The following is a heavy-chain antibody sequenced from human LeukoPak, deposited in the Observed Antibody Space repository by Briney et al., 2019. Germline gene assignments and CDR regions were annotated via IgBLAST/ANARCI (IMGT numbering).Heavy chain of an antibody. J-gene: IGHJ4*02. Sequence: ASVKVSCKASGYTFTGYYMHWVRQAPGQGLEWMGWINPNSGGTNYAQKFQGRVTMTRDTSISTAYMELSRLRSDDTAVYYCARERITMVRGTGARYFDYWGQGTLVTVSS. CDR3: ARERITMVRGTGARYFDY. D-gene: IGHD3-10*01. CDR1: GYTFTGYY. CDR2: INPNSGGT. V-gene: IGHV1-2*02.